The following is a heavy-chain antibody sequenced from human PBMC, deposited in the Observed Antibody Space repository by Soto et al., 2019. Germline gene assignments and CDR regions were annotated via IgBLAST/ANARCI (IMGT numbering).Heavy chain of an antibody. J-gene: IGHJ4*02. CDR2: ISGSGGST. Sequence: EVQLLESGGGLVQPGGSLRLSCAASGFTFSSYAMSWDRQAPGKGLEWVSAISGSGGSTYYADSVKGRFTISRDNSKNTLYLQMNSLRAEDTAVYYCAKANYYDSSGYYYFDYWGQGTLVTVSS. CDR1: GFTFSSYA. CDR3: AKANYYDSSGYYYFDY. V-gene: IGHV3-23*01. D-gene: IGHD3-22*01.